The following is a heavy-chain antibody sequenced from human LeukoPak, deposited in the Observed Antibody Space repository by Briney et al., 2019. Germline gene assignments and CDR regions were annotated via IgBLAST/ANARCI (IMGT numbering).Heavy chain of an antibody. V-gene: IGHV4-31*03. CDR1: GGSISCGGYY. Sequence: SETLSLTCTVSGGSISCGGYYWSWIRQHPGKGLEWIGYIYYSGSTYYTPSLKSRLTISVDTSRNQFSLKLSSVTAADTAVYYCARGHYYGSGTYHFDSWGQGTLVTVSS. CDR3: ARGHYYGSGTYHFDS. D-gene: IGHD3-10*01. CDR2: IYYSGST. J-gene: IGHJ4*02.